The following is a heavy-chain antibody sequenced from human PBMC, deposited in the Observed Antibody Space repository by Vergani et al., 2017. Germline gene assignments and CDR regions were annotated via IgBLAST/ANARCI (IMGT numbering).Heavy chain of an antibody. CDR2: ISARYPST. CDR1: GFTFSACP. D-gene: IGHD3-22*01. V-gene: IGHV3-23*01. CDR3: ARLSYDTTPYLQGGYDC. J-gene: IGHJ4*02. Sequence: EVQLLQSGGGVIQPGGSVRLSCAASGFTFSACPMTWVRQAPGKGLEWVSAISARYPSTYYADSVKGRFTISRDNSKNMLYLQMNSLRAEDTAVYYCARLSYDTTPYLQGGYDCWGQGTLGSGSS.